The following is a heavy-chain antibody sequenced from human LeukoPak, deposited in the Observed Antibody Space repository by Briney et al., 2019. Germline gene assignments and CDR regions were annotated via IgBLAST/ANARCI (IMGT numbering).Heavy chain of an antibody. V-gene: IGHV3-23*01. CDR3: ARTRGPTATHPDF. CDR1: GFIFHTYA. D-gene: IGHD1-14*01. CDR2: IYGRGGIT. J-gene: IGHJ4*02. Sequence: PGGSLRLSCAASGFIFHTYAMTWVRQAPGKGPEWVSGIYGRGGITYYADSVKGRFTISRDDSKNTLYLHMNSLRAEDSALYYCARTRGPTATHPDFWGQGTLVTVSS.